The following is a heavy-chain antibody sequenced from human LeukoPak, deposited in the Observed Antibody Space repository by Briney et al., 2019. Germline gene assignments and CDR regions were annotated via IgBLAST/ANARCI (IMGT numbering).Heavy chain of an antibody. CDR2: IIGSGTST. J-gene: IGHJ5*02. Sequence: GGSLRLSCAASGFTFSSYAMSWVRQAPWKGLEWVSSIIGSGTSTYYADSVKGRFTISRDNSNNTLNLQMNSLRAEDTAVYYCAKGLLRYFDWFQNWFDPWGQGTLVTVSS. CDR1: GFTFSSYA. CDR3: AKGLLRYFDWFQNWFDP. D-gene: IGHD3-9*01. V-gene: IGHV3-23*01.